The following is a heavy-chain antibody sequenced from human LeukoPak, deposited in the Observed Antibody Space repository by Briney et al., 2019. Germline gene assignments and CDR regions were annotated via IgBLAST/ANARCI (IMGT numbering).Heavy chain of an antibody. CDR2: IYYSGST. Sequence: SETLSLTCTVSGGSISSYYWSWIRQPPGKGLEWIGYIYYSGSTNYNPSLTSRVTISVDTSKNQFSLKLSSVTAADTAVYYCARGHIDGAFYYYMDVWGKGTTVTVSS. J-gene: IGHJ6*03. CDR3: ARGHIDGAFYYYMDV. V-gene: IGHV4-59*01. CDR1: GGSISSYY. D-gene: IGHD1-26*01.